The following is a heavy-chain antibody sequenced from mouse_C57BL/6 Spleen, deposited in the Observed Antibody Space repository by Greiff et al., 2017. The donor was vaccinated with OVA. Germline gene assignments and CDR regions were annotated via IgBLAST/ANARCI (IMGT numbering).Heavy chain of an antibody. CDR1: GYTFTSYW. J-gene: IGHJ3*01. D-gene: IGHD2-4*01. V-gene: IGHV1-55*01. Sequence: QVQLQQPGAELVKPGASVKMSCKASGYTFTSYWITWVKQRPGQGLEWIGDIYPGSGSTNYNEKFKSKATLTVDTSSSTAYMQLSSLTSEDSAVYCCASLIYYDYVGFAYWGQGTLVTVSA. CDR2: IYPGSGST. CDR3: ASLIYYDYVGFAY.